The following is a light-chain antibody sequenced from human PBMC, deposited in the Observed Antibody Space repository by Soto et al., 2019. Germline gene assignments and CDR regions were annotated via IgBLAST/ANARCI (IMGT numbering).Light chain of an antibody. CDR1: QSVSRSY. CDR3: HLYET. V-gene: IGKV3-20*01. Sequence: EVVLTQSPGTLSWSPGERATLSCRASQSVSRSYLAWYQQKPGQAPRLLFYGASSRATGITDRVSGSGSGTDFTLTISRLEPEDFAVYYCHLYETFGQGTKVEVK. J-gene: IGKJ1*01. CDR2: GAS.